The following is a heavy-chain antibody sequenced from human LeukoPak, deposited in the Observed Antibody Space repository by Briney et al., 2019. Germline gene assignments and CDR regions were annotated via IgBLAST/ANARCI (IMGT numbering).Heavy chain of an antibody. D-gene: IGHD1-7*01. CDR3: ARDSGTTPTLPYYYYYGMDV. V-gene: IGHV1-46*01. CDR2: INPSGGST. J-gene: IGHJ6*02. CDR1: GYTFTSYY. Sequence: GASVKVSCKASGYTFTSYYMHWVRQAPGQGLEWMGIINPSGGSTSYAQKFQGRVTMTRDTSTSTVYMELSSLRSEDTAAYYCARDSGTTPTLPYYYYYGMDVWGQGTTVTVSS.